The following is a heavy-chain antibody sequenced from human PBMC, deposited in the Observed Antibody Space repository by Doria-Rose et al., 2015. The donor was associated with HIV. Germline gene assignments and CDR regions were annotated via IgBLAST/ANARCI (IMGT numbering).Heavy chain of an antibody. CDR2: IIPVLGVA. CDR1: VTTFTMYA. J-gene: IGHJ4*02. D-gene: IGHD2-2*01. CDR3: ARIPPFSTSYYFDY. V-gene: IGHV1-69*09. Sequence: QVYIQRSVAVDTGPGSSVKISCDALVTTFTMYAINWVRPAAGQGPVWMGRIIPVLGVANYAQKFQARITITADDSTSTSYMELTTLRSDDTAIYYCARIPPFSTSYYFDYWGQGTLVTVSS.